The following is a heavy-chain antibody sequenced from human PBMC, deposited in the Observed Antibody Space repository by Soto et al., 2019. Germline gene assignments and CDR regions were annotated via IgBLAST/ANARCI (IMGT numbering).Heavy chain of an antibody. Sequence: QVQLVQSGAEVKKPGASVKVSCKASGYTFTSYDINWVRQATGQGLEWMGWMNPNSGNTGYAQKFQGRVTMTRNTHIXXAYMELSSLRSEDTAVYYCARAPYSSSWMVSWFDPWGQGTLVTVSS. CDR2: MNPNSGNT. CDR3: ARAPYSSSWMVSWFDP. J-gene: IGHJ5*02. CDR1: GYTFTSYD. V-gene: IGHV1-8*01. D-gene: IGHD6-13*01.